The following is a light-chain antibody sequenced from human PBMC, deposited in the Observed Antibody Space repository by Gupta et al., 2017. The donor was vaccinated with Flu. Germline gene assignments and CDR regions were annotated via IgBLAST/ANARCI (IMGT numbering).Light chain of an antibody. J-gene: IGKJ4*01. CDR1: QGISSY. V-gene: IGKV3D-11*01. CDR3: QQATSWPNT. Sequence: PSLVHPSSAARVTSQSRVSQGISSYLGWYQQKPGQAPRLLIYDASNRDTGVPDRFSGSGSGTEFTLKISRLEPEDFAVYYCQQATSWPNTFGRGTKLEIK. CDR2: DAS.